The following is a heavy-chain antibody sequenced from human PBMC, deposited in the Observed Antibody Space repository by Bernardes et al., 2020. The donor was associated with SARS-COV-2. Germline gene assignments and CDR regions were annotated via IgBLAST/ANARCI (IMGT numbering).Heavy chain of an antibody. V-gene: IGHV3-21*01. J-gene: IGHJ3*02. CDR1: GFTFSSYS. Sequence: GGSLRLSCAASGFTFSSYSMNWVRQAPGKGLEWVSSISSSSSYIYYADSVKGRFTISRDNAKNSLYLQMNSLRAEDTAVYYCAREKTRHCSGGSCYNVDAFDIWGQGTMVTVSS. D-gene: IGHD2-15*01. CDR3: AREKTRHCSGGSCYNVDAFDI. CDR2: ISSSSSYI.